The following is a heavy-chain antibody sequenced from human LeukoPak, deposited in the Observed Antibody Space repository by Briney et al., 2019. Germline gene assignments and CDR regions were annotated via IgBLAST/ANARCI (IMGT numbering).Heavy chain of an antibody. CDR2: ISSSSTTI. J-gene: IGHJ4*02. CDR3: ATKISGSYYEYIDY. Sequence: GGSLRLSCAASGFTFRTSEMNWVRQAPGKGLEWVSYISSSSTTIYYADSLKGRFTNSRDNAKNSLYLQMNSLRAEDTAVYYCATKISGSYYEYIDYWGQGTLVTVSS. D-gene: IGHD1-26*01. V-gene: IGHV3-48*03. CDR1: GFTFRTSE.